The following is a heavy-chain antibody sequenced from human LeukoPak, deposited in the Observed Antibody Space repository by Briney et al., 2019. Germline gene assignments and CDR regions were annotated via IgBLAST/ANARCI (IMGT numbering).Heavy chain of an antibody. Sequence: SETLSLTCSVLGGSINESIYYWIWVRQPPGKGPDWIGSVHHSGTTYYNPSLKSRVTISVDTPKNQFSLKLSSVTAADTAVYYCARSEKSITIFGVVIITMFDYWGQGTLVTVSS. V-gene: IGHV4-39*07. CDR2: VHHSGTT. CDR1: GGSINESIYY. CDR3: ARSEKSITIFGVVIITMFDY. D-gene: IGHD3-3*01. J-gene: IGHJ4*02.